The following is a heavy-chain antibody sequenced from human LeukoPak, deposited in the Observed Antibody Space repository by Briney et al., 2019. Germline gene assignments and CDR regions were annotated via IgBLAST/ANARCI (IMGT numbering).Heavy chain of an antibody. CDR2: INPNSGGT. Sequence: ASVKVSCKASGYRFTDYYIHWVRQAPGQGLEWMGWINPNSGGTKYAQKFQGRVTMTRDASITTAYMEVSRLRSDDTAVYYCAREPRPRGGWFVSDWGQGTLVTVSS. CDR1: GYRFTDYY. D-gene: IGHD6-19*01. V-gene: IGHV1-2*02. J-gene: IGHJ4*02. CDR3: AREPRPRGGWFVSD.